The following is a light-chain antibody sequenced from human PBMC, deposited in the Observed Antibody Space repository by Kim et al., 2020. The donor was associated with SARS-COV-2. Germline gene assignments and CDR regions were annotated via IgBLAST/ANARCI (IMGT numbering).Light chain of an antibody. CDR1: ALAKKY. J-gene: IGLJ3*02. Sequence: SYELTQPPSVSVSLGQMARITCSGAALAKKYTYWYQQKPGQVPVLLIYKDTEKPSDIPERFAASSSGTKVTLTISGVQAEDEADYYCLSADNSDTYWVFG. CDR2: KDT. V-gene: IGLV3-16*01. CDR3: LSADNSDTYWV.